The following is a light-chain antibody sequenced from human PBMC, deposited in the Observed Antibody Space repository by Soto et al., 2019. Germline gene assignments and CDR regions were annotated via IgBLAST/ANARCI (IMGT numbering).Light chain of an antibody. V-gene: IGKV3-20*01. Sequence: EIVLTQSPGTLSLSPGERATLSCRASQSVISPFLAWYQQKPGQAPRLLIYAASSRAAGIPGRFSGSGSGTEFTLTISRLEPEDFAVYYCHQYGNSPGTFGQGTK. CDR3: HQYGNSPGT. CDR1: QSVISPF. J-gene: IGKJ1*01. CDR2: AAS.